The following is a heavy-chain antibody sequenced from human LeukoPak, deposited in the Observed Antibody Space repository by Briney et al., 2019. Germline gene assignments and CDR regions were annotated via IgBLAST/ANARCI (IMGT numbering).Heavy chain of an antibody. CDR1: GFTFSSYA. Sequence: GGSLGLSCAASGFTFSSYAMSWVRQAPGKGLEWVAAISDSGGNTYYADPVKGPLTLSRNHPKNTLYLQMNSLRADDTAVYYCAKEIVGATIGGVDYWGQGTLVTVPS. J-gene: IGHJ4*02. CDR2: ISDSGGNT. V-gene: IGHV3-23*01. CDR3: AKEIVGATIGGVDY. D-gene: IGHD1-26*01.